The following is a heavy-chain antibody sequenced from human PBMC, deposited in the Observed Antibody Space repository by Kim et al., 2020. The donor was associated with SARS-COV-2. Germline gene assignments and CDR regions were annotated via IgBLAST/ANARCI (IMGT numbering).Heavy chain of an antibody. D-gene: IGHD6-13*01. V-gene: IGHV5-51*01. CDR3: ARGVLRYSRAEDWFDP. J-gene: IGHJ5*02. CDR1: GYSFTSYW. CDR2: IYPGYSDT. Sequence: GESLKISCKGSGYSFTSYWIGWVRQMPGKGLEWMGIIYPGYSDTRYSPSFQGQVTISADKSISTAYLQWSSLKASDTAMYYCARGVLRYSRAEDWFDPWGQGTLVTVSS.